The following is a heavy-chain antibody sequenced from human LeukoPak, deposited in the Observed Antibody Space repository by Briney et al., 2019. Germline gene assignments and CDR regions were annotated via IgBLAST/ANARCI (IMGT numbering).Heavy chain of an antibody. Sequence: GASVKVSCKASGGTFSSYAISWVRQAPGQGLEWMGGIIPIFGTANYAQKFQGRVTITTDESTSTAYMELSSLRSEDTAVYYCARGGGRGRGDYYYYYYMDVWGKGTTVTVSS. CDR3: ARGGGRGRGDYYYYYYMDV. CDR2: IIPIFGTA. V-gene: IGHV1-69*05. D-gene: IGHD1-26*01. J-gene: IGHJ6*03. CDR1: GGTFSSYA.